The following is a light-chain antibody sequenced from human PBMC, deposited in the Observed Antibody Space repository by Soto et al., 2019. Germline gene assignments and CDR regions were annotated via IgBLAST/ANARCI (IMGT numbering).Light chain of an antibody. J-gene: IGLJ3*02. CDR2: EGS. CDR3: CSYAGSSTWV. CDR1: SSDVGSYNL. V-gene: IGLV2-23*01. Sequence: QSVLTQPASVSGSPGQSITISCTGTSSDVGSYNLVSWYQHHPGKAPKLMIYEGSKRPSGVSNRFSGSKSGNTASLTISGLQAEDDDDYYCCSYAGSSTWVFGGGTKLTVL.